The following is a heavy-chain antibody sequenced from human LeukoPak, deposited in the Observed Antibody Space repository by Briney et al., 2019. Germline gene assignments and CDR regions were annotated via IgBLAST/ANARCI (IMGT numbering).Heavy chain of an antibody. Sequence: GASVKVSCKASGYTFTGYYMHWVRQAPGQGLEWMGRINPNSGGTNCAQRFRDRVTMTRDTSISTAYMELSRLRSDDTAVYYCAREGLMITFGGVGNWFDPWGQGTLVTVPS. CDR3: AREGLMITFGGVGNWFDP. V-gene: IGHV1-2*06. CDR1: GYTFTGYY. D-gene: IGHD3-16*01. CDR2: INPNSGGT. J-gene: IGHJ5*02.